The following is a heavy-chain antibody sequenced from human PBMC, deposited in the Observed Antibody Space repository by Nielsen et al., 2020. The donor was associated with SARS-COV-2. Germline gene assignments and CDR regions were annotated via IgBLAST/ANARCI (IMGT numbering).Heavy chain of an antibody. V-gene: IGHV4-39*07. CDR2: IYHSGNA. D-gene: IGHD5-24*01. CDR1: GGSISSSSYY. Sequence: SETLSLTCTVSGGSISSSSYYWGWIRQPPGKGLEWIGSIYHSGNAFYNPSLKSRVTISVDRSKNQLSLRLSSVTAADTDVYYCARSVAEMVRGYYMDVWGRGTTVTVSS. J-gene: IGHJ6*03. CDR3: ARSVAEMVRGYYMDV.